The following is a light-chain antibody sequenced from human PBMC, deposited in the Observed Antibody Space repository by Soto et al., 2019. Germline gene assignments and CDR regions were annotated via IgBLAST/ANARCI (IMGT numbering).Light chain of an antibody. CDR1: QSVSNNY. CDR3: QQYGSSPPYT. Sequence: EVVLTQSPGTLSLSPGERATLSCRASQSVSNNYLAWYQQKAGQSPKLVIFGSTDRATGIPDRFSGSGSGTDFALTISRLEPEDFAVYYCQQYGSSPPYTFGQGTKLEIK. V-gene: IGKV3-20*01. CDR2: GST. J-gene: IGKJ2*01.